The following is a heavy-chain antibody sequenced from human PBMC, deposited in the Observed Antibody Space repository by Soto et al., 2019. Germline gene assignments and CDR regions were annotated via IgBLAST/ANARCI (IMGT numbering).Heavy chain of an antibody. J-gene: IGHJ4*02. Sequence: QVQLVESGGGVVQPGRSLRLSCAASGFTFSSYAMHWVRQAPGKGLEWVAVISYDGSNKYYADSVKGRFTISRDNSKNTLYLQMNSLRAEDTAVYYCARDPPIAAAGTEISGYFDYWGQGTLVTVSS. CDR3: ARDPPIAAAGTEISGYFDY. CDR1: GFTFSSYA. D-gene: IGHD6-13*01. CDR2: ISYDGSNK. V-gene: IGHV3-30-3*01.